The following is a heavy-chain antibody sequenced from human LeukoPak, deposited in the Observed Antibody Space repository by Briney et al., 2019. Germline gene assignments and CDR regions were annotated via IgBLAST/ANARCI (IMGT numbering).Heavy chain of an antibody. CDR1: GGSISSYY. J-gene: IGHJ6*02. CDR3: ARGRRGDRTYYYYGMDV. D-gene: IGHD1-14*01. V-gene: IGHV4-59*12. Sequence: SETLSLTCTVSGGSISSYYWSWIRQPPGKGLEWIGYIYYSGSTNYNPSLKSRVTISVDTSKNQFSLKLSSVTAADTAVYYCARGRRGDRTYYYYGMDVWGQGTTVTVSS. CDR2: IYYSGST.